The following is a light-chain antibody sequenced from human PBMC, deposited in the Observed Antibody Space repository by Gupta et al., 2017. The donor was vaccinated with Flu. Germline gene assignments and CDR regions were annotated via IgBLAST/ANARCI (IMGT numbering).Light chain of an antibody. CDR2: DDD. CDR1: RVGPKT. J-gene: IGLJ2*01. V-gene: IGLV3-21*02. CDR3: QVGDDPSVQIV. Sequence: GQTATITGGGNRVGPKTAHWDQQKAGQAPVLVVYDDDDRPSGIPERCSGSNYGDTATLTIRRVEAGDEADYYCQVGDDPSVQIVFGGWTRLTVL.